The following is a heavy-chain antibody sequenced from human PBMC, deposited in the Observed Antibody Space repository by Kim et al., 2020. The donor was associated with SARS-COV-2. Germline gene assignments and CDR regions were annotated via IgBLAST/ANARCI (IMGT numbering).Heavy chain of an antibody. Sequence: SQKFQGRVTITRDTSASTAYMELSSLRSEDTAVYYCATIASSTSWIAFDYWGQGTLVTVSS. J-gene: IGHJ4*02. V-gene: IGHV1-3*01. D-gene: IGHD2-2*01. CDR3: ATIASSTSWIAFDY.